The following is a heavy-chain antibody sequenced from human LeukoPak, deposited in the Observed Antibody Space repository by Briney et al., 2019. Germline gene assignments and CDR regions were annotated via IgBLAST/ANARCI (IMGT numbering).Heavy chain of an antibody. V-gene: IGHV3-48*03. CDR2: ISSSGSTI. CDR1: GFTFSSYE. CDR3: ARAGIELYYYYYYMDV. Sequence: GGSLRLSCAASGFTFSSYEMNWVRQAPGKGLEWVSYISSSGSTIYYADSVKGRFTISRDNAKNSLYLQMNSLRAEDTAVYYCARAGIELYYYYYYMDVWGKGTTVTISS. J-gene: IGHJ6*03. D-gene: IGHD6-13*01.